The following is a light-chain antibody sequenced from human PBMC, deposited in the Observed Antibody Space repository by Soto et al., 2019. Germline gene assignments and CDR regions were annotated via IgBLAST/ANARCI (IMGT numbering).Light chain of an antibody. V-gene: IGKV1-27*01. CDR2: AAS. CDR3: QKYNSALIFT. J-gene: IGKJ3*01. CDR1: QGISNY. Sequence: MTQSPSSLSASVGDRVTITCRASQGISNYLAWYQQKPGKVPKLLIYAASTLQSGVPSRFSGSGSGTDFTLTISSLQPEDVATYYCQKYNSALIFTFGPGTKVDIK.